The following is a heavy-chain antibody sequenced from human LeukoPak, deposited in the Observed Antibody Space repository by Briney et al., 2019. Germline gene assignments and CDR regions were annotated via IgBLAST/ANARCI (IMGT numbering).Heavy chain of an antibody. J-gene: IGHJ4*02. V-gene: IGHV1-69*13. D-gene: IGHD5-24*01. CDR2: IIPIFGTA. CDR3: ARDSSRGGYNPYSLDY. Sequence: VASVKVSCKASGGTFSSYAISWVRQAPGQGLEWMGGIIPIFGTANYAQKFQGRVTITADESTSTAYMELSSLRSEDTAVYYCARDSSRGGYNPYSLDYWGQGTLVTVSS. CDR1: GGTFSSYA.